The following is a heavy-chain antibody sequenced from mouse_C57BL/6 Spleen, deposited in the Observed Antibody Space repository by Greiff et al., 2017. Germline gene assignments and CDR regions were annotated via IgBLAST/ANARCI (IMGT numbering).Heavy chain of an antibody. V-gene: IGHV1-26*01. CDR3: ARGVNGYYADY. CDR1: GYTFTDYY. Sequence: QLQQSGPELVKPGASVKISCKASGYTFTDYYMNWVKQSHGKSLEWIGDINPNNGGTSYNQKFKGKATLTVDKSSSTAYMELRSLTSEDSAVYYCARGVNGYYADYWGQGTTLTVSS. D-gene: IGHD2-2*01. CDR2: INPNNGGT. J-gene: IGHJ2*01.